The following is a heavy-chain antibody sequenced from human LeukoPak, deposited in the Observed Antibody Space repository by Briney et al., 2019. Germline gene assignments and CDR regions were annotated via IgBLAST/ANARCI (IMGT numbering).Heavy chain of an antibody. CDR1: GYIFTGYY. CDR2: INPNSGDT. Sequence: ASVKVSCKASGYIFTGYYIHWVRQAPGQGLEGMGWINPNSGDTKYAQKFQGRVTMTRDTSNNTVYMDLTRLIFDDTAMYYCARDGVFRFEVGDVYYYYMDVWGKGTTVTVSS. D-gene: IGHD2-21*02. CDR3: ARDGVFRFEVGDVYYYYMDV. V-gene: IGHV1-2*02. J-gene: IGHJ6*03.